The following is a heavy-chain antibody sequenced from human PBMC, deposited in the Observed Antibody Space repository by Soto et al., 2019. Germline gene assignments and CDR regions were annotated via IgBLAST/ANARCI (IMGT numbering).Heavy chain of an antibody. CDR3: AKRSSSSTFDY. D-gene: IGHD6-6*01. V-gene: IGHV3-23*01. CDR2: ISGSDDST. Sequence: GESLKISCKGLGNSFNNWIGWVRQAPGKGLEWVSVISGSDDSTYYADSVKGRFTISRDNSKNTLYLQMNSLRAEDTAVYYCAKRSSSSTFDYWGQGTLVTVSS. J-gene: IGHJ4*02. CDR1: GNSFNNW.